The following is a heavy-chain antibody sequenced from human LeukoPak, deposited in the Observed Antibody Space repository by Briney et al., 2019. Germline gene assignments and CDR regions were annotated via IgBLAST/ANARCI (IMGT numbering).Heavy chain of an antibody. J-gene: IGHJ4*02. Sequence: QPGGSLRLSCAASGFTFSSYAMSWVRQAPGKGLEWVSAISGSGYSTYYADSVKGRFTISRDNPKNTLFLQMNSLRAEDTAVYYCAKDPYCGGDCYPSFDYWGQGTLVTVSS. D-gene: IGHD2-21*02. CDR2: ISGSGYST. V-gene: IGHV3-23*01. CDR3: AKDPYCGGDCYPSFDY. CDR1: GFTFSSYA.